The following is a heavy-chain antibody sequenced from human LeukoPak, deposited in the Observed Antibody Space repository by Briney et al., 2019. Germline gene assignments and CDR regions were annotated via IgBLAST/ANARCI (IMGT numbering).Heavy chain of an antibody. V-gene: IGHV3-21*01. J-gene: IGHJ4*02. CDR2: NSSSSSYI. D-gene: IGHD2-2*01. CDR1: GFTFSSYR. CDR3: ATDIVVVPAAIDY. Sequence: PGGALRVSCAASGFTFSSYRMNWVRQAPGKGREGVSPNSSSSSYISYADSVKGRFTIPRDNAKNSLYLQMNSLRAEDTAVYYCATDIVVVPAAIDYWGQGTLVTVSS.